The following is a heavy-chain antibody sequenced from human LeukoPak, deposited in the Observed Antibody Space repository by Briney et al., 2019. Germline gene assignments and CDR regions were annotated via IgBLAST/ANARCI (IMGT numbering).Heavy chain of an antibody. D-gene: IGHD5-12*01. J-gene: IGHJ6*03. CDR3: ARVWKSTWLRVAYYMDV. V-gene: IGHV4-59*12. CDR1: GGSISSYY. Sequence: PSETLSLTCTVSGGSISSYYWSWIRQPPGKGLEWIGFIFYSGTTNYNPSLKSRVTISVDTSKNQFSLKLSSVTAADTAVYYCARVWKSTWLRVAYYMDVWGKGTTVTVSS. CDR2: IFYSGTT.